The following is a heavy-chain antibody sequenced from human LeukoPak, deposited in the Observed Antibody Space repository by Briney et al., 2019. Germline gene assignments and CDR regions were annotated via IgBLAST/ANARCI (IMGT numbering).Heavy chain of an antibody. CDR1: GSTFGDYA. CDR3: TGQGELEY. Sequence: GGSLRLSCTASGSTFGDYAMTWVRQAPGKGLEWVGFIRSKVYGGTPEYAASVKGRFTISRDDSKNTAYLQMNSLKTEDTAVYYCTGQGELEYWGQGTLVTVSS. D-gene: IGHD1-26*01. V-gene: IGHV3-49*04. J-gene: IGHJ4*02. CDR2: IRSKVYGGTP.